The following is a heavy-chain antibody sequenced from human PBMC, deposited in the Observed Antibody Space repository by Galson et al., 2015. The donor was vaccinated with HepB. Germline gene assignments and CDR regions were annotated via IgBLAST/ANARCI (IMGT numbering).Heavy chain of an antibody. V-gene: IGHV1-18*01. CDR1: GYTFASYG. J-gene: IGHJ4*02. CDR2: ISAYNGST. D-gene: IGHD3-22*01. Sequence: SVKVSCKASGYTFASYGVSWVRQAPGQGLEWMGWISAYNGSTNYAQKLQGRVTMTTDTSTSTAYMELRSLRSDDTAVYYCARDFLYYYDSSGVFDYWGQGTLVTVSS. CDR3: ARDFLYYYDSSGVFDY.